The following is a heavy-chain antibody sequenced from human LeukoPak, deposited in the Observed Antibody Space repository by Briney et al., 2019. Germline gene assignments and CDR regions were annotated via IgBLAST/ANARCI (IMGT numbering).Heavy chain of an antibody. CDR3: ARVEVGATDY. D-gene: IGHD1-26*01. V-gene: IGHV3-7*01. CDR2: IKQDGSEK. Sequence: VGSLRLSCAASEFTFSSYWMSWVRQAPGKGLEWVANIKQDGSEKYYVDSVKGRFTISRDNAKNSLYLQMNSLRAEDTAVYYCARVEVGATDYWGQGTLVTVSS. J-gene: IGHJ4*02. CDR1: EFTFSSYW.